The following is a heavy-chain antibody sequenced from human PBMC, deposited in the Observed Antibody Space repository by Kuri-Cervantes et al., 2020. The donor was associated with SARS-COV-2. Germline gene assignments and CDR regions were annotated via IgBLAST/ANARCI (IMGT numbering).Heavy chain of an antibody. J-gene: IGHJ4*02. Sequence: GSLRPSCTVSGGSISSSSYYWGWIRQPPGKGLEWIGSIYYSGSTYYNPSLKIRVTISVDTSKNHFSLKLSYVTAADTAVYYCVRHDYWGQGTLVTVSS. CDR3: VRHDY. CDR2: IYYSGST. CDR1: GGSISSSSYY. V-gene: IGHV4-39*01.